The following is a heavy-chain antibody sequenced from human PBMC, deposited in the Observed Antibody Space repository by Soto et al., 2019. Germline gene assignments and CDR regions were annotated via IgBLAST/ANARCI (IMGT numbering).Heavy chain of an antibody. J-gene: IGHJ6*02. CDR3: ARDSGGNSENYYGLDV. CDR2: IDRSGST. V-gene: IGHV4-31*03. D-gene: IGHD1-1*01. Sequence: QVQLQESGPGLVKPSQTLSLSCNVYGVSVSSGDYYWSWIRPHAGGGLEWIGYIDRSGSTYYKPSLRGRVIMSVDTSTNQIYLRLLSVTAADTAMYYCARDSGGNSENYYGLDVWGHGTTVTVSS. CDR1: GVSVSSGDYY.